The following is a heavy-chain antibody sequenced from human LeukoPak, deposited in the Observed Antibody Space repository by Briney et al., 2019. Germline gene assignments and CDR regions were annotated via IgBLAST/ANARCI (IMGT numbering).Heavy chain of an antibody. Sequence: SETLCLSCTVSGGSISRYNRSWVRQTPGKGLEWIGYIYNSGSTKYNPSPESRVSISVDTSKNHFSLKLSSVTAANTAVYYCARVGQGDFWSGLGYFDYWGQGTLVTVSS. CDR3: ARVGQGDFWSGLGYFDY. CDR2: IYNSGST. CDR1: GGSISRYN. J-gene: IGHJ4*02. D-gene: IGHD3-3*01. V-gene: IGHV4-59*01.